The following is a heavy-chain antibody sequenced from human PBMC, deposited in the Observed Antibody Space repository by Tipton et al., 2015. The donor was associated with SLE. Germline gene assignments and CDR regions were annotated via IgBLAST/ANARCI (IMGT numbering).Heavy chain of an antibody. V-gene: IGHV3-11*04. D-gene: IGHD6-13*01. Sequence: LSLTCAVYGGSFSGYYWSWIRQPPGKGLEWVSYISSSSSTIYYADSVKGRFTISRDNAKNSLYLQMNSLRAEDTAVYYCARTGGSSWFGDAFDIWGQGTMVTVSS. J-gene: IGHJ3*02. CDR3: ARTGGSSWFGDAFDI. CDR1: GGSFSGYY. CDR2: ISSSSSTI.